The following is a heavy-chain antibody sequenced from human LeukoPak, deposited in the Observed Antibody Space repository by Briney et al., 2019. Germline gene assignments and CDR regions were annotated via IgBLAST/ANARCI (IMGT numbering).Heavy chain of an antibody. D-gene: IGHD4-4*01. CDR3: ARAGSNYGLVYFDY. V-gene: IGHV3-23*01. CDR1: GFTFSSYA. J-gene: IGHJ4*02. CDR2: ISGSGGST. Sequence: GGSLRLSCAASGFTFSSYAMSWVRQAPGKGLEWVSAISGSGGSTYYADSVKGRFTISRDNSKNTLYLQMNSLRAEDTAVYYCARAGSNYGLVYFDYWGQGTLVTVSS.